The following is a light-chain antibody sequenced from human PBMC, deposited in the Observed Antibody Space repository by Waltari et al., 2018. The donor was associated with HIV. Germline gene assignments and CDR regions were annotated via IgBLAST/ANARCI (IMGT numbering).Light chain of an antibody. J-gene: IGLJ1*01. CDR2: STN. CDR1: SSNIGSNT. Sequence: QSVLTQPPSASGTPGQRVTISCSGSSSNIGSNTVNWYQQLPGTAPKLLIYSTNQRPSGVPDRFSGSKSGTSASLAISGLQSEDEADYYCAAWDDSPNGYVFGTGTKVTVL. CDR3: AAWDDSPNGYV. V-gene: IGLV1-44*01.